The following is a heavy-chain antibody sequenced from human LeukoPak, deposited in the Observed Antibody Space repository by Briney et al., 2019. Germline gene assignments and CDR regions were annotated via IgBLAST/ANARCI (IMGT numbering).Heavy chain of an antibody. V-gene: IGHV3-23*01. J-gene: IGHJ4*02. CDR2: NSGGGGST. Sequence: GGSLRLSCAASGFTFRSYGMSWVRQAPGKGLEWVSANSGGGGSTYYADSVKGRFTISRDNSQNTLYLQMNSLRAEDTAVYYCAKRSDYGGNSDYFDYWGQGTLVTVSS. CDR1: GFTFRSYG. CDR3: AKRSDYGGNSDYFDY. D-gene: IGHD4-23*01.